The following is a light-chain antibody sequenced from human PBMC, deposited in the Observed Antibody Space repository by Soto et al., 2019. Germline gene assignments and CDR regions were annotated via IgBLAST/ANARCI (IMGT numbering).Light chain of an antibody. V-gene: IGKV1-9*01. Sequence: DIQLTQSPSSLSASVGDRVTISCRASQGISSYLAWYQQKPGKAPKLLIYAASTLQSGVPSRFSGSGSGTEFTLTISSLQPEDFGTYYCLQHNSYPITFGQGTRLEIK. CDR2: AAS. J-gene: IGKJ5*01. CDR3: LQHNSYPIT. CDR1: QGISSY.